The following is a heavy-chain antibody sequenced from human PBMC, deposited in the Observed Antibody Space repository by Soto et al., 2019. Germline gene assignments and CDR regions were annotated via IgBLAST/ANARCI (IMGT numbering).Heavy chain of an antibody. CDR2: MNPNSGNT. J-gene: IGHJ3*02. Sequence: ASVKVSCKASGYTFTSYDINWVRQATGQGLEWMGWMNPNSGNTGYAQKFQGRVTMTRNTSISTAYMELSSLRSEDTAVYYCARGYCSSTSCPEWNAFDIWGQGTMVTVSS. D-gene: IGHD2-2*01. CDR1: GYTFTSYD. V-gene: IGHV1-8*01. CDR3: ARGYCSSTSCPEWNAFDI.